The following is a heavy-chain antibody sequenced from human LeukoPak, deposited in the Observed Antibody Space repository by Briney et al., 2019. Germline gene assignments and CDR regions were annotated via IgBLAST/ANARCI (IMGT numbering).Heavy chain of an antibody. Sequence: QSGGSLRHSCAASGFTFSAYSMNWVRQAPGKGLEWISYIGISSGNTKYADSVKGRFTISGDKAKNSLYLQMNSLRVEDTAVYYCARDYKYAFDNWGQGTLVTVSS. D-gene: IGHD5-24*01. CDR3: ARDYKYAFDN. V-gene: IGHV3-48*01. J-gene: IGHJ4*02. CDR2: IGISSGNT. CDR1: GFTFSAYS.